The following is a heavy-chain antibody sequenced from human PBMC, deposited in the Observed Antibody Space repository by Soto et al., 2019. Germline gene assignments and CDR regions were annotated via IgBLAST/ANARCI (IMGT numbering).Heavy chain of an antibody. CDR3: ARYNDRPQLGGNYYYIFDV. V-gene: IGHV1-69*12. CDR2: IMPIFRIP. CDR1: GGTFRISG. Sequence: QVQLEQSGAEVKKPGSSVKVSCKASGGTFRISGISWLRQAPGQGIEWMGGIMPIFRIPDYAQKFQGRVTITADESTSTVYMELNGPRSADTAESFCARYNDRPQLGGNYYYIFDVWGHGTTVTVSS. D-gene: IGHD1-1*01. J-gene: IGHJ6*02.